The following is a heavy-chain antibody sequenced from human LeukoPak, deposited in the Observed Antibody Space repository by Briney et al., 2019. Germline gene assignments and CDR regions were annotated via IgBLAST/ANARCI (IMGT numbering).Heavy chain of an antibody. Sequence: GGSLRLSCAASGFTFSSYWMNWVRQAPGKGLEWVANIKEDGSQKNYVDSVRGRFTISRDNAKNSLYLKMNSLRDEDTAVYYCATDRGWFSFDYWGQGILVTVSS. D-gene: IGHD3-10*01. CDR3: ATDRGWFSFDY. J-gene: IGHJ4*02. CDR2: IKEDGSQK. V-gene: IGHV3-7*04. CDR1: GFTFSSYW.